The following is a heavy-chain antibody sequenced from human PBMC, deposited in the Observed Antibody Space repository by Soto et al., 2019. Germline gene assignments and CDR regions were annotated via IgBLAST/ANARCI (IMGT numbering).Heavy chain of an antibody. CDR2: IIPIFGTA. CDR1: GCTFSSYA. V-gene: IGHV1-69*13. J-gene: IGHJ6*02. D-gene: IGHD2-15*01. Sequence: GASVKVSCKASGCTFSSYAISWVRQAPGQGLEWMGGIIPIFGTANYAQKFQGRVTITADESTSTAYMELSSLRSEDTAVYYCARRQGYCSGGSCYSGDYYYYYGMDVWGQGTTVTVSS. CDR3: ARRQGYCSGGSCYSGDYYYYYGMDV.